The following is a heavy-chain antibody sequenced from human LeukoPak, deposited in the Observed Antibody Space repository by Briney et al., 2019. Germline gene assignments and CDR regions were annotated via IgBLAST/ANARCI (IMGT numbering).Heavy chain of an antibody. J-gene: IGHJ4*02. CDR3: ARGSSSWDY. D-gene: IGHD6-13*01. CDR2: ISYDGSNK. V-gene: IGHV3-30-3*01. CDR1: GFTFSNYA. Sequence: GGSLRLSCAASGFTFSNYAMHWVRQAPGKGLEWVAVISYDGSNKYYADSVKGRFTISRDNAKNSLYLQMNSLRAEDTAVYYCARGSSSWDYWGQGTLVTVSS.